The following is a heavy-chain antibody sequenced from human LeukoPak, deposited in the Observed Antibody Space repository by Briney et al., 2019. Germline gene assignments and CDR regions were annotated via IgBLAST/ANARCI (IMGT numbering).Heavy chain of an antibody. CDR2: ISQGGSAI. CDR1: GFTFSYYH. J-gene: IGHJ4*02. Sequence: GGSLRLSCAASGFTFSYYHMSWLRLAPGQGLEWVSYISQGGSAIYYADSAKGRFTISRDDAKNSLYLQVNSLRAEDTAVYYRARGVENHFDSWGQGTLVTVSS. CDR3: ARGVENHFDS. V-gene: IGHV3-11*04. D-gene: IGHD1-14*01.